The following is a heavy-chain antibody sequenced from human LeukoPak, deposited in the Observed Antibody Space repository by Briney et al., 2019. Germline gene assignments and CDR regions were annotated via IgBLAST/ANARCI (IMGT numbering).Heavy chain of an antibody. CDR3: AMGDSSGWYFDY. V-gene: IGHV3-21*04. Sequence: GGSLRLSCAASGFTFSSYSMNWVRQAPGKGLEWVSSISSSSSYIYYADSVKGRFTISRDNAKNSLFLQMNSLRAEDTALYYCAMGDSSGWYFDYWGQGTLVTVSS. J-gene: IGHJ4*02. D-gene: IGHD6-19*01. CDR2: ISSSSSYI. CDR1: GFTFSSYS.